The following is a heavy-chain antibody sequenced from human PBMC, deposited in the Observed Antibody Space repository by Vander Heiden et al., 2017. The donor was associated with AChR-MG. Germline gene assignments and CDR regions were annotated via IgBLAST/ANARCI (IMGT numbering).Heavy chain of an antibody. J-gene: IGHJ6*02. V-gene: IGHV1-69*01. Sequence: QVQLVQSGAEVKKPGSSVKVSCKASGGTFSSYAISWVRQAPGQGLEWMGGIIPIFGTANYAQKFQGRVTITADESTSTAYMELSSLRSEDTAVYYCARVRVGAITGTTIYYYYGMDVWGQGTTVTVSS. CDR2: IIPIFGTA. CDR3: ARVRVGAITGTTIYYYYGMDV. CDR1: GGTFSSYA. D-gene: IGHD1-20*01.